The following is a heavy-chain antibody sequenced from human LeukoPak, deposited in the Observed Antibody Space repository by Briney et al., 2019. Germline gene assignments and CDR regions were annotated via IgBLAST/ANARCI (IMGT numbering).Heavy chain of an antibody. V-gene: IGHV1-46*01. CDR2: INPTGGIT. CDR3: ARGRNTIFGVGGIGYGMDV. D-gene: IGHD3-3*01. J-gene: IGHJ6*02. CDR1: GYTFTSHY. Sequence: ASVKVSCKASGYTFTSHYMHWVRQAPGQGLEWMGVINPTGGITSYAQKLQDRVTLTRDTSTTTVYMQLSSLRSEDTAVYYCARGRNTIFGVGGIGYGMDVWGQGTTVTVSS.